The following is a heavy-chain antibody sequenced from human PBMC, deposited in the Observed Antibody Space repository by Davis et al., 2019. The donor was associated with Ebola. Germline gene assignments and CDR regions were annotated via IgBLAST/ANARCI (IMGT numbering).Heavy chain of an antibody. Sequence: ASVNVSCKASGYTFTSYYMHWVRQAPGQGLEWMGLINPSGGSTSYAQRFQGRVTMTRDTSTSTVYMELSSLRSDDTAVYYCARSITMIVVVPAHWGQGTLVTVSS. V-gene: IGHV1-46*01. J-gene: IGHJ4*02. D-gene: IGHD3-22*01. CDR1: GYTFTSYY. CDR2: INPSGGST. CDR3: ARSITMIVVVPAH.